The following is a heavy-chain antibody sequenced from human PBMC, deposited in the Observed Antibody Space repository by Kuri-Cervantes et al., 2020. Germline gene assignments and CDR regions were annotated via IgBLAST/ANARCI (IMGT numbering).Heavy chain of an antibody. J-gene: IGHJ5*02. D-gene: IGHD1-26*01. CDR3: ARSWDIYNWFDP. Sequence: ASVKVSCKASGYTFTSYDINWVRQATGQGFEWMGWMNPNSGNTGYAQKFQGRVTMTRNTSISTAYMELRSLRSDDTAVYYCARSWDIYNWFDPWGQGTLVTVSS. CDR1: GYTFTSYD. CDR2: MNPNSGNT. V-gene: IGHV1-8*01.